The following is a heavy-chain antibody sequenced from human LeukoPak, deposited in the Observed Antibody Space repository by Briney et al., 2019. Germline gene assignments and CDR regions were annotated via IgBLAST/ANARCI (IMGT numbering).Heavy chain of an antibody. D-gene: IGHD2-8*01. Sequence: SETLSLTCTISGGSISSSSWTWIRQPPGKGLEWIGYITFSGSTNYSPSPESRVTISLDTSKNQFSLKLRSVTAADTAVYFCARDSVYATNWFDPWGQGTLVTVSS. CDR3: ARDSVYATNWFDP. CDR1: GGSISSSS. J-gene: IGHJ5*02. V-gene: IGHV4-59*01. CDR2: ITFSGST.